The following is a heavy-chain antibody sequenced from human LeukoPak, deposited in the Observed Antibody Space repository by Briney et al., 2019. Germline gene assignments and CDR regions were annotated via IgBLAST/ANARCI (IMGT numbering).Heavy chain of an antibody. CDR1: GYTFTGYY. Sequence: ASVKVSCKASGYTFTGYYVHWVRQAPGQGLEWMGRINPNSGDTNYAQKFQGRVTMTRDTSISTAYMELSRLRSDDTAVYYCARDYCGGDCFPDYWGQGTLVTISS. D-gene: IGHD2-21*02. J-gene: IGHJ4*02. CDR2: INPNSGDT. V-gene: IGHV1-2*06. CDR3: ARDYCGGDCFPDY.